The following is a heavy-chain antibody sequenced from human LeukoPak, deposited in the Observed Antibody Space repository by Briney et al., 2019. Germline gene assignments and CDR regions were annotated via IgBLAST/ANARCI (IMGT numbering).Heavy chain of an antibody. V-gene: IGHV1-2*02. CDR1: GYTFTGYY. J-gene: IGHJ3*01. CDR2: ISPNSGGT. D-gene: IGHD3-22*01. CDR3: ARERGYDSSGYYHDAFDV. Sequence: ASVKVSCKASGYTFTGYYMHWVRQAPGQGLEWMGWISPNSGGTNYAQKLQGRVTMTTDTSTSTAPMELRSLRSDDTAVYYCARERGYDSSGYYHDAFDVWGQGTMVTVSS.